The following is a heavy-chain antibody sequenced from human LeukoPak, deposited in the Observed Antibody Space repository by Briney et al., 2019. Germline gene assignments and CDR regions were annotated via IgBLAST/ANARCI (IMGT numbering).Heavy chain of an antibody. J-gene: IGHJ4*02. V-gene: IGHV1-69*05. CDR1: GGTFSSYA. CDR2: IIPIFGTA. Sequence: ASVKVSCKASGGTFSSYAISWVRQAPGQGLEWMGGIIPIFGTANYAQKLQGRVTMTTDTSTSTAYMELRSLRSDDTAVYYCARDRRSSRYYYDSSGYSDYWGQGTLVTVSS. CDR3: ARDRRSSRYYYDSSGYSDY. D-gene: IGHD3-22*01.